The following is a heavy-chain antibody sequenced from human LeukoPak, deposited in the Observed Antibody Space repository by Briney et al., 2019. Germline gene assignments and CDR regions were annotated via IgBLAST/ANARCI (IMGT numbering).Heavy chain of an antibody. J-gene: IGHJ5*02. CDR2: ISGSGGST. D-gene: IGHD2-15*01. Sequence: GGSLRLSCAASGFTFSSYAMSWVRQAPGKGLEWVSAISGSGGSTYYADSVKGRFTISRDNSKNTLYLQMNSLRAEDTAVYYCAKLGIVVVVAATTWFDPWGQGTLVTVSS. V-gene: IGHV3-23*01. CDR3: AKLGIVVVVAATTWFDP. CDR1: GFTFSSYA.